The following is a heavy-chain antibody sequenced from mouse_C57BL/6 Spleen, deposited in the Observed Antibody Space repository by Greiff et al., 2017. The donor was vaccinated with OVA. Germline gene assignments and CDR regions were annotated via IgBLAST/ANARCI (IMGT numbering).Heavy chain of an antibody. D-gene: IGHD1-1*02. V-gene: IGHV1-55*01. Sequence: QVQLQQPGAELVKPGASVKMSCKASGYTFTSYWITWVKQRPGQGLEWIGDIYPGSGSTNYNEKFKSNATLTVDTSSSTAYMQLSILTSEDSAVYYCARNYGYAMDYWGQGTSVTVSS. CDR2: IYPGSGST. CDR1: GYTFTSYW. J-gene: IGHJ4*01. CDR3: ARNYGYAMDY.